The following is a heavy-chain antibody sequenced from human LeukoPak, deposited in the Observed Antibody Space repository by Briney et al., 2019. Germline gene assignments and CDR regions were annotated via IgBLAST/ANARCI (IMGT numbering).Heavy chain of an antibody. CDR1: GGSFSGYY. J-gene: IGHJ3*02. CDR3: ARKRRDGYNSEDAFDI. V-gene: IGHV4-59*01. Sequence: SETLSLTCAVYGGSFSGYYWSWIRQPPGKGLEWIGYIYYSGSTNYNPSLKSRVTISIDTSKNQLSLKLSSVTAADTAVYYCARKRRDGYNSEDAFDIWGQGTMVTVSS. CDR2: IYYSGST. D-gene: IGHD5-24*01.